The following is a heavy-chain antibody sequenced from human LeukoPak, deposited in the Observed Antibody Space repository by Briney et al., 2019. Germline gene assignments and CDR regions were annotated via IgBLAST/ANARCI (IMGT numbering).Heavy chain of an antibody. CDR2: FDPEDGET. Sequence: ASVKVSCKVSGYTLTELSMHWVRQAPGKGHEWMGGFDPEDGETIYAQKFQGRVTMTEDTSTDTAYMELSSLRSEDTAVYYCATAFQVAATYDYWGQGTLVTVSS. CDR3: ATAFQVAATYDY. V-gene: IGHV1-24*01. CDR1: GYTLTELS. D-gene: IGHD2-15*01. J-gene: IGHJ4*02.